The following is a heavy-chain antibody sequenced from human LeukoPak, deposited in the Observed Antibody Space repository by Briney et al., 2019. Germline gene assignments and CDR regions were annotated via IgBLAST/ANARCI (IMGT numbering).Heavy chain of an antibody. J-gene: IGHJ4*02. CDR2: IYHSGST. CDR1: GGSISSGGYS. V-gene: IGHV4-30-2*01. D-gene: IGHD3-22*01. Sequence: SQTLSLTCAVSGGSISSGGYSWSWIRQPPGKGLEWIGYIYHSGSTYYNPSLKSRVTISVDRSKNQFSLKLSSVTAADTAVYYCARAYYYYDSSGYRMYYFDYWGQGTLVTVSS. CDR3: ARAYYYYDSSGYRMYYFDY.